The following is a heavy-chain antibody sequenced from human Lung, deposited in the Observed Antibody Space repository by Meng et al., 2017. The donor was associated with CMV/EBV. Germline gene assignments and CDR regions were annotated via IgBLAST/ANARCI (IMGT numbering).Heavy chain of an antibody. CDR3: ARFDMDVEGYYGMDV. V-gene: IGHV4-59*01. CDR2: ISNSGST. CDR1: GGSISTYY. Sequence: SXTLSLXCTVSGGSISTYYWNWLRQLPGKGLEWIGYISNSGSTDYNPSLKSRVTISVDTSKNQFSLKLTSVTAADTAVYYCARFDMDVEGYYGMDVWSQGTXVTVSS. J-gene: IGHJ6*02. D-gene: IGHD2-15*01.